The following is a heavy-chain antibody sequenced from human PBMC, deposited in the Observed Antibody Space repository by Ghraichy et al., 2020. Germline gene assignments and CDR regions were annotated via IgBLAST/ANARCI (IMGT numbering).Heavy chain of an antibody. J-gene: IGHJ4*02. D-gene: IGHD5-12*01. V-gene: IGHV3-30*02. Sequence: GGSLRLSCAASGFTFSSYGMHWVRQAPGKGLEWVAFIRYDGSNKYYADSVKGRFTISRDNSKNTLYLQMNSLRAEDTAVYYCAKAPLYSGYPNYYFDYWGQGTLVTVSS. CDR2: IRYDGSNK. CDR3: AKAPLYSGYPNYYFDY. CDR1: GFTFSSYG.